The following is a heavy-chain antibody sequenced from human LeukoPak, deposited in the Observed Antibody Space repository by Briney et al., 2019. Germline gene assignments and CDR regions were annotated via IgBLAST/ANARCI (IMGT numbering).Heavy chain of an antibody. D-gene: IGHD6-13*01. V-gene: IGHV3-7*03. CDR1: GFTSGSNY. CDR2: IKQDGSEQ. CDR3: AKGYAAAGSSVDV. J-gene: IGHJ6*04. Sequence: PGGSLRLSCAASGFTSGSNYMTWVRQAPGKGLEWVANIKQDGSEQFYAASVKGRFTISRDNAKSSLYLQMNSLRAEDMALYYCAKGYAAAGSSVDVWGKGTTVTVSS.